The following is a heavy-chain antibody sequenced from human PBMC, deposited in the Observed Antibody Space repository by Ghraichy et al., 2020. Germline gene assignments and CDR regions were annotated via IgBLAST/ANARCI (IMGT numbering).Heavy chain of an antibody. D-gene: IGHD6-19*01. Sequence: GESLNISCAASGFTFSSYWMSWVRQAPGKGLEWVANIKQDGSEKYYVDSVKGRFTISRDNAKNSLYLQMNSLRAEDTAVYYCARDSAVAGAFDYWGQGTLVTVSS. CDR2: IKQDGSEK. CDR1: GFTFSSYW. V-gene: IGHV3-7*03. J-gene: IGHJ4*02. CDR3: ARDSAVAGAFDY.